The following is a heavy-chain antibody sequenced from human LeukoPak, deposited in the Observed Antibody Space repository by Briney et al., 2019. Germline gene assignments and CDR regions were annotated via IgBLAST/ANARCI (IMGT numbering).Heavy chain of an antibody. V-gene: IGHV3-7*01. CDR1: GFTSSSYW. D-gene: IGHD6-13*01. Sequence: PGGSLRLSCAASGFTSSSYWMSWVRQAPGKGLEWVANIKQDGSEKYYVDSVKGRFTISRDNPKNTLYLQMNSLRAEDTAVYYCAKSWFSSSWYPGTGFDPWGQGTLVTVSS. CDR3: AKSWFSSSWYPGTGFDP. J-gene: IGHJ5*02. CDR2: IKQDGSEK.